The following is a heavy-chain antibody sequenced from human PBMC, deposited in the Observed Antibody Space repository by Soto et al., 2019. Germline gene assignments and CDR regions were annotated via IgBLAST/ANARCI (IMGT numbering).Heavy chain of an antibody. CDR1: GWSFSGYY. V-gene: IGHV4-34*01. CDR3: ARTQLGSFDI. CDR2: INHSGST. J-gene: IGHJ3*02. Sequence: SETLSLTCAVYGWSFSGYYWIWIRQPPGKGLEWIGEINHSGSTNCNPSLKSRVTISVDTSKKQFSLRLRSGTAADTAVYYCARTQLGSFDIWGQGTMVTVSS. D-gene: IGHD3-16*01.